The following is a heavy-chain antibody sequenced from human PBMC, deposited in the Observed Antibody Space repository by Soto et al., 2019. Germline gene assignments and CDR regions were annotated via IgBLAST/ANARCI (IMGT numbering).Heavy chain of an antibody. CDR3: ARCPSNSYYLCY. CDR2: LNPDSGNT. J-gene: IGHJ4*02. D-gene: IGHD2-2*01. Sequence: ASVKVSCKASGYTFTSYDINWVRQATGQGLEWMGQLNPDSGNTGYAQKFQGRVTMTRNTSISTAYMELGSLRSEDTAVYYCARCPSNSYYLCYWGQGTLVTVSS. V-gene: IGHV1-8*01. CDR1: GYTFTSYD.